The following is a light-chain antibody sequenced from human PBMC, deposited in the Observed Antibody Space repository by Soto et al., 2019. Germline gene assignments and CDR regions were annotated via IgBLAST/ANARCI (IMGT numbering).Light chain of an antibody. V-gene: IGLV1-44*01. J-gene: IGLJ1*01. CDR1: SSNIGSNT. CDR2: SNN. Sequence: QSVLTQPPAASGTPWQRVTISCSGSSSNIGSNTVSWYQQLPGTAPKLLIYSNNQRPSGVPDRFSGSKSGTSASLAISGLQSEDEADYYCAAWDDSLNGAYVFGTGTKVPVL. CDR3: AAWDDSLNGAYV.